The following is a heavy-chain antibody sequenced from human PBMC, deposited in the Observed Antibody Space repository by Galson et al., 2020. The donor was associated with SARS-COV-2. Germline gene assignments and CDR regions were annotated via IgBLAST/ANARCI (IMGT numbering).Heavy chain of an antibody. D-gene: IGHD3-16*01. CDR3: AREGEDTWYDYVLDA. V-gene: IGHV3-74*01. CDR2: MSSDGNSA. CDR1: GFTFRTYW. J-gene: IGHJ6*02. Sequence: QAGGSLRLSCAASGFTFRTYWMHWVRQVSGKGLEWVSRMSSDGNSALYADAVKGRFTTSRDNAKNTLYLHLNSLRDDDTAIYYCAREGEDTWYDYVLDAWGQGTTVTVSS.